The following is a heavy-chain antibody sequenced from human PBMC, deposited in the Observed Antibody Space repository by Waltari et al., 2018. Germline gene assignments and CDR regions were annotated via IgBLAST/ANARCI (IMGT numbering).Heavy chain of an antibody. D-gene: IGHD2-15*01. CDR2: INKDGSSI. Sequence: EVQLVESGGRLVPPGGSLRISCAVSGFPFSNRWVHWVRQASGKGLVWVSRINKDGSSISYADSVEGRFTISRDNAKKTLYLQMNSLRAEDTGVYYGAREGPQLSDYMDVWGKGTTVNVSS. CDR1: GFPFSNRW. CDR3: AREGPQLSDYMDV. J-gene: IGHJ6*03. V-gene: IGHV3-74*01.